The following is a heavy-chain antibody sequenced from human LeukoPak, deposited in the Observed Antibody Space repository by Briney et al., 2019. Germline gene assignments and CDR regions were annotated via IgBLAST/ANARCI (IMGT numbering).Heavy chain of an antibody. D-gene: IGHD3-10*01. J-gene: IGHJ4*02. CDR2: IYTSGST. V-gene: IGHV4-4*07. Sequence: SETLSLTCTVSGGSISSYYWSWIRQPAGKGLEWIGRIYTSGSTNYNPSLKSRVTMSVDTSKNQFSLKLSSVTAADTAVYYRARVTHYYGSGSYEFYYFDYWGQGTLVTVSS. CDR1: GGSISSYY. CDR3: ARVTHYYGSGSYEFYYFDY.